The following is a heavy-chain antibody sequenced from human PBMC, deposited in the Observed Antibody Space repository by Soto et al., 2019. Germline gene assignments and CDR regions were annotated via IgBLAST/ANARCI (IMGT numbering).Heavy chain of an antibody. V-gene: IGHV3-30-3*01. CDR1: GFTFSSYA. D-gene: IGHD5-18*01. J-gene: IGHJ4*02. CDR3: ARSVDTAMVHFDY. Sequence: GGSLRLSCAASGFTFSSYAMHWVRQAPGKGLEWVAVISYDGSNKYYADSVKGRFTISRDNSKNTLYLQMNSLRAEDTAVYYCARSVDTAMVHFDYWGQGTLVTVSS. CDR2: ISYDGSNK.